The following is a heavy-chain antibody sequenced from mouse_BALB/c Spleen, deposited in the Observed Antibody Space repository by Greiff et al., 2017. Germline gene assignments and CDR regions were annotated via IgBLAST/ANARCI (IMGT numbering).Heavy chain of an antibody. V-gene: IGHV3-2*02. D-gene: IGHD1-1*01. CDR2: ISYSGST. Sequence: DVKLQESGPGLVKPSQSLSLTCTVTGYSITSDYAWNWIRQFPGNKLEWMGYISYSGSTSYNPSLKSRISITRDTSKNQFFLQLNSVTTEDTATYYCARSRGSSFYWYFDVWGAGTTVTVSS. J-gene: IGHJ1*01. CDR3: ARSRGSSFYWYFDV. CDR1: GYSITSDYA.